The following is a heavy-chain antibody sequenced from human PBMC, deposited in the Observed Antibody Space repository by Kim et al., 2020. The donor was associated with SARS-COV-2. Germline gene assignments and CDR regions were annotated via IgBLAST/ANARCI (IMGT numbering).Heavy chain of an antibody. D-gene: IGHD2-21*01. CDR3: ARSGCGTSDSYQYYFYD. J-gene: IGHJ4*02. CDR1: GFSLTSSGVG. V-gene: IGHV2-5*02. Sequence: SGPTLVKPAQTLTLTCTFSGFSLTSSGVGVGLIRQPPGKALEWLALIYWDDDKNFSPSLESRLTITKDTSKNQVVLTMTNMDPVDTATYYCARSGCGTSDSYQYYFYDWSQGTLVTVSA. CDR2: IYWDDDK.